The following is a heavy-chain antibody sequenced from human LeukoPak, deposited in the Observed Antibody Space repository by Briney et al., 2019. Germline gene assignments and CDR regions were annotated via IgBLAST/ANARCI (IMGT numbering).Heavy chain of an antibody. CDR2: IYYSGST. J-gene: IGHJ4*02. V-gene: IGHV4-59*12. CDR1: GGSISSYY. Sequence: SETLSLTCTVSGGSISSYYWSWIRQPPGKGLEWIGYIYYSGSTNYNPSLKSRVTISVDTSKNQFSLKLSSVTAADAAVYYCARESFDYFDYWGQGTLVTVSS. CDR3: ARESFDYFDY.